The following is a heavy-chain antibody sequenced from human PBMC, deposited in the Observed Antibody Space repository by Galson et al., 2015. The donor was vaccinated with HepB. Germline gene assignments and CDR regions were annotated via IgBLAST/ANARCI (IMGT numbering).Heavy chain of an antibody. CDR1: GYTFTAYF. CDR2: INPANGGT. CDR3: ARDEIWRESVFSIFSY. J-gene: IGHJ1*01. D-gene: IGHD3-10*01. V-gene: IGHV1-2*06. Sequence: SVKVSCKASGYTFTAYFIHWVRQSPGQQLEWMGRINPANGGTVYSPRFQGRVSMTRDASLRTIYMELNSLRSDDAAVYYCARDEIWRESVFSIFSYWGQGSLVTVSS.